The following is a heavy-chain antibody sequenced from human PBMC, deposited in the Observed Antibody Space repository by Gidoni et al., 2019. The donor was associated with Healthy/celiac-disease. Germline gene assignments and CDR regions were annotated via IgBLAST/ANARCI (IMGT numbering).Heavy chain of an antibody. J-gene: IGHJ5*02. CDR2: SIHSCGTA. D-gene: IGHD6-6*01. V-gene: IGHV1-69*01. CDR1: GGTFSSYA. CDR3: ARSEQLALNWFDP. Sequence: QVQLVQSGAEVKKPGSSLKVSCKASGGTFSSYAISWVRQAPGQGLEWMGGSIHSCGTANYAQKCQGRVTITVDESTSTSYMVLSSLRSEDTAVYYCARSEQLALNWFDPWGQGTLVTVSS.